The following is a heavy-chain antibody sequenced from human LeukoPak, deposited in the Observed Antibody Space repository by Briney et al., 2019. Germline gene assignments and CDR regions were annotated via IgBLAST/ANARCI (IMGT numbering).Heavy chain of an antibody. CDR1: EYSFPNYC. CDR3: AIGRGGQQLGDF. V-gene: IGHV5-51*01. J-gene: IGHJ4*02. D-gene: IGHD6-13*01. CDR2: IYPDDSDT. Sequence: GECLKISCKHSEYSFPNYCVGWVRQMPGKGLEWMGIIYPDDSDTRYSPSFQGRVTISADKSINTAYLEWSSLKASDTATYYCAIGRGGQQLGDFWGQGTLVTVSS.